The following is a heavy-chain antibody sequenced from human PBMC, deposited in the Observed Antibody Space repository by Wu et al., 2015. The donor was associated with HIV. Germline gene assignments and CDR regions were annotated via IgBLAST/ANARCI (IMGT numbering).Heavy chain of an antibody. CDR1: GGTFSSYA. D-gene: IGHD2-15*01. CDR3: ARDPPGXVVVPAAIHCSGGSCYAGDY. V-gene: IGHV1-69*13. CDR2: IIPIFGTA. J-gene: IGHJ4*02. Sequence: QVHLVQSGAEVNKPGSSVKVSCKASGGTFSSYAISWVRQAPGQGLEWMGRIIPIFGTANYAQKFQGRVTITADESTSTAYMELSSLRSEDTAVYYCARDPPGXVVVPAAIHCSGGSCYAGDYWGQGTLVTVSS.